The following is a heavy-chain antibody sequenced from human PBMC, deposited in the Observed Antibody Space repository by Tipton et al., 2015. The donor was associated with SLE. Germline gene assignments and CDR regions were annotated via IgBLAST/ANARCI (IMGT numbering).Heavy chain of an antibody. CDR2: IYTRGST. Sequence: TLSLTCAVSGGSISSHYWSWIRQPAGKGLEWIGRIYTRGSTNYNPSLKSRVTMSVDTSKNQFSLKLSSVTAADTAVYYCARGGAGITMVRGATYYYYYMDVWGKGTTVTVSS. CDR3: ARGGAGITMVRGATYYYYYMDV. J-gene: IGHJ6*03. D-gene: IGHD3-10*01. CDR1: GGSISSHY. V-gene: IGHV4-4*07.